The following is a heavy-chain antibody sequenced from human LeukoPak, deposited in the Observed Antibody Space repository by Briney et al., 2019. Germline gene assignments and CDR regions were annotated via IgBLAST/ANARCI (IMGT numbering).Heavy chain of an antibody. J-gene: IGHJ4*02. D-gene: IGHD5-24*01. CDR2: ISSSGSTI. CDR3: ARESREMATLIDY. V-gene: IGHV3-48*03. Sequence: GGSLRLSCAASGFTFSSYEMNWVRQAPGKGLEWVSYISSSGSTIYYADSVKGRFTISRDNAKNSLFLEMNSLRAEDTAVYHCARESREMATLIDYWGQGTLVTVSS. CDR1: GFTFSSYE.